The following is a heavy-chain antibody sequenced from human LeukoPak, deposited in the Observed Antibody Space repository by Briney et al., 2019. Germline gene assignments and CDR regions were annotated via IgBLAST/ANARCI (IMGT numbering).Heavy chain of an antibody. CDR3: ARGYGDHEPLDY. CDR1: GGSISSGDSY. D-gene: IGHD4-17*01. J-gene: IGHJ4*02. Sequence: PSQTLSLTCTVSGGSISSGDSYWSWIRQPPGKGLEWIGYIYYSGSTYYNPSLKSRVTIPVDTSKNQFSPKLSSVTAADTAVYYCARGYGDHEPLDYWGQGTLVTVSS. CDR2: IYYSGST. V-gene: IGHV4-30-4*01.